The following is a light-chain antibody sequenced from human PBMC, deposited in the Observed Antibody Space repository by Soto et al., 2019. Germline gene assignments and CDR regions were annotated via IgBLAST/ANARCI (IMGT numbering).Light chain of an antibody. CDR1: SSNIGAGYD. CDR2: GDS. V-gene: IGLV1-40*01. Sequence: QAVVTQPPSVSGAPGQRVTISCTGSSSNIGAGYDVHWYQQLPGTAPKLLMYGDSNRSSGVPDRFSGSKSGTSASLAITGLQAEDEADYYCQSYDSSLSGSVFGGGTKLTVL. J-gene: IGLJ3*02. CDR3: QSYDSSLSGSV.